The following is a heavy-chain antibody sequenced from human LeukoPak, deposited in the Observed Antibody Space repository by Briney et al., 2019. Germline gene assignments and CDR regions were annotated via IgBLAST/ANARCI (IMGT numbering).Heavy chain of an antibody. V-gene: IGHV1-2*02. D-gene: IGHD5-18*01. CDR1: GYTFTCYY. CDR2: INPNSGGT. J-gene: IGHJ5*02. Sequence: ASVKLSCKSSGYTFTCYYMHLVRQPPGQGLELMGLINPNSGGTNYSQKVQGRVTMTRDRSISTAYMELRRLRSDDTAVYYCARRRGYSYGYRSWFDPWGQGTLVTVSS. CDR3: ARRRGYSYGYRSWFDP.